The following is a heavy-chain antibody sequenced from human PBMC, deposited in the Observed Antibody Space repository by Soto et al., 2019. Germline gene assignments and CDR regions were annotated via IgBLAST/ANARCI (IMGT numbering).Heavy chain of an antibody. CDR2: IIPIFGTA. Sequence: QVQLVQSGAEVKKPGSSVKVSCKASGGTFSSYSISWVRQAPGQGLEWMGGIIPIFGTANYAQKFQGRVTITADESTSTAYMELSSPSSEDTAVYYCAIEYSSSPPYYPIGYWGQGTLVTVSS. D-gene: IGHD6-6*01. J-gene: IGHJ4*02. V-gene: IGHV1-69*01. CDR3: AIEYSSSPPYYPIGY. CDR1: GGTFSSYS.